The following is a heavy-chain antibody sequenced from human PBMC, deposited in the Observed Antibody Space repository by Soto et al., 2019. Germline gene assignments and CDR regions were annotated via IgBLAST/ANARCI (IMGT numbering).Heavy chain of an antibody. D-gene: IGHD3-3*01. V-gene: IGHV4-34*01. CDR3: ARGPKYYDFWSGYYAPYYYYMDV. CDR2: INHSGST. Sequence: SETLSLTCAVYGGSFSGYYGSWIRQPPGKGLEWMGEINHSGSTNYNPSLKSRVTTSVDTSKNPFSLKLSSVTAADTAVYYCARGPKYYDFWSGYYAPYYYYMDVWGKGTTVTVSS. J-gene: IGHJ6*03. CDR1: GGSFSGYY.